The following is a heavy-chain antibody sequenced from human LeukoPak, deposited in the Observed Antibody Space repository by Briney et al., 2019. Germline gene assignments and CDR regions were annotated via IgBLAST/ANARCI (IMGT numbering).Heavy chain of an antibody. V-gene: IGHV1-69*13. CDR1: GGTFSSCA. Sequence: ASVKVSCKASGGTFSSCAISWVRQAPGQGLEWMGGIIPIFGTADYAQKFQARVTITADESTSTAYMELSSLRSEDTAVYYCARGTTVAQGPDNWGQGTLVTVSS. J-gene: IGHJ4*02. CDR2: IIPIFGTA. D-gene: IGHD4-23*01. CDR3: ARGTTVAQGPDN.